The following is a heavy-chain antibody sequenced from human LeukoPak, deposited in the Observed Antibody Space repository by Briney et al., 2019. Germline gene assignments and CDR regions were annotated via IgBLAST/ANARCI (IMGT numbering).Heavy chain of an antibody. J-gene: IGHJ3*02. CDR3: ARDRGAGTTHDAFDI. CDR2: INPNSGGA. V-gene: IGHV1-2*02. D-gene: IGHD1-7*01. Sequence: ASVKVSCKASGYTFTAYYMHWVRQAPGQGLEWMGWINPNSGGANYAQKFQGRVTMTRDTSISTAYMELSRLRSDDTAVYYCARDRGAGTTHDAFDIWGQGTMVTVSS. CDR1: GYTFTAYY.